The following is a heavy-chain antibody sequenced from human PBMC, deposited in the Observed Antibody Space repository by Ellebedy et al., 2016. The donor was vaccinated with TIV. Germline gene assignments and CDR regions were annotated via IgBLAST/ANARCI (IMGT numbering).Heavy chain of an antibody. D-gene: IGHD3-22*01. CDR1: GFTFSSYW. Sequence: GGSLRLXCAASGFTFSSYWMHWVRQAPGKGLVWVSRINSDGSSTSYADSVKGRFTISRDNAKNTLYLQMNSLRAEDTAVYYCAREPPTYYYDSSGYSWGQGTLVTVSS. J-gene: IGHJ4*02. CDR3: AREPPTYYYDSSGYS. CDR2: INSDGSST. V-gene: IGHV3-74*01.